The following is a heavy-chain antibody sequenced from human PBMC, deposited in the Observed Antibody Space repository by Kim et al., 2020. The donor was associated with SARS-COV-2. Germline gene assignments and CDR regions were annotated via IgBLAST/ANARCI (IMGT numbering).Heavy chain of an antibody. Sequence: SETLSLTCAVYVGSFSGYQWSWIRQSPGKGLEWIGEINHNGATNYNPSLKVRVAISVDTSKNQFSLTVKSVTAADTTVYFCSRGRAGVVPSPILGLGPYYAYYGMDVWGQGATVSVSS. CDR1: VGSFSGYQ. V-gene: IGHV4-34*01. D-gene: IGHD3-3*01. J-gene: IGHJ6*02. CDR2: INHNGAT. CDR3: SRGRAGVVPSPILGLGPYYAYYGMDV.